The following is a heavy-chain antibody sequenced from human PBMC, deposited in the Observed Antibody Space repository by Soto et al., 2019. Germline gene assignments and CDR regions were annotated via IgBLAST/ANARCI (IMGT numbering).Heavy chain of an antibody. CDR2: IYYSGST. D-gene: IGHD3-9*01. Sequence: PSETLSLTCTVSGGNISSSSYYWGWIRQPPGKGLEWIGSIYYSGSTYYNPSLKSRVTISVDTSKNQFSLKLSSVTAADTAVYYCASSVYYDILTGFFFYWGQGTLVTVSS. CDR3: ASSVYYDILTGFFFY. V-gene: IGHV4-39*01. J-gene: IGHJ4*02. CDR1: GGNISSSSYY.